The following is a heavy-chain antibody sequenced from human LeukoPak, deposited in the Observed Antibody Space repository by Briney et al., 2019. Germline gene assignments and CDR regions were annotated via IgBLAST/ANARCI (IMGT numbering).Heavy chain of an antibody. CDR2: ISGSGGST. Sequence: GGSLRLSCAASGFTFSSYAMSWVRQAPGKGLEWVSAISGSGGSTYYADSVKGRFTISRDNSKNTLYLRMNSLRAEDTAVYYCAKVPPAIIAVAGTMDYWGQGTLVTVSS. J-gene: IGHJ4*02. CDR1: GFTFSSYA. V-gene: IGHV3-23*01. CDR3: AKVPPAIIAVAGTMDY. D-gene: IGHD6-19*01.